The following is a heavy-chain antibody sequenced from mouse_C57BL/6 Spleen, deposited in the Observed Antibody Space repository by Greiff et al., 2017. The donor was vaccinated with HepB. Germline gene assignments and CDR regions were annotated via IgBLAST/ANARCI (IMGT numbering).Heavy chain of an antibody. V-gene: IGHV1-26*01. D-gene: IGHD4-1*01. Sequence: EVQLQQSGPELVKPGASVKISCKASGYTFTDYYMNWVKQSHGKSLEWIGDINPNNGGTSYNQKFKGKATLTVDKSSSTAYMELRILTSEDSAVYYCARRDWDEGYYAMDYWGQGTSVTVSS. CDR1: GYTFTDYY. CDR3: ARRDWDEGYYAMDY. J-gene: IGHJ4*01. CDR2: INPNNGGT.